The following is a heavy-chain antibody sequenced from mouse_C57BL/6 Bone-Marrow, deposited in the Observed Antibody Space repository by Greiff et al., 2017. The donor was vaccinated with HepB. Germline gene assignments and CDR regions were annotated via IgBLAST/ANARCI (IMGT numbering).Heavy chain of an antibody. CDR3: ARRYYYGSSHFDY. J-gene: IGHJ2*01. Sequence: EVMLVESGGGLVKPGGSLKLSCAASGFTFSDYGMHWVRQAPEKGLEWVAYISSGSSTIYYADTVKGRFTISRDNAKNTLFLQMTSLRSEDTAMYYCARRYYYGSSHFDYWGQGTTLTVSS. CDR2: ISSGSSTI. V-gene: IGHV5-17*01. CDR1: GFTFSDYG. D-gene: IGHD1-1*01.